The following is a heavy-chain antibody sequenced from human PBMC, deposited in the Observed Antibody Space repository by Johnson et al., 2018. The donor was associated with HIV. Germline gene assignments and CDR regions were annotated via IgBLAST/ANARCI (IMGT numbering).Heavy chain of an antibody. V-gene: IGHV3-11*01. Sequence: QVQLVESGGGLVKPGGSLRLSCAVSGVIFSDYYMNWIRQAPGKGLEWVSYISSSGSSIYYADSVKGRFTLARDNAKNSLYLQMNSLRAEDTALYFCARDGRGEQLVDQGDAFDIWGQGTMVTVSS. J-gene: IGHJ3*02. D-gene: IGHD6-6*01. CDR2: ISSSGSSI. CDR1: GVIFSDYY. CDR3: ARDGRGEQLVDQGDAFDI.